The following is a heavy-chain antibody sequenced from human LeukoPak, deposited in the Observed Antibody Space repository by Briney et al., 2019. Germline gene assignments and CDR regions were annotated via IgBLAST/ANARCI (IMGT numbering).Heavy chain of an antibody. CDR3: ARARYGSGGYFFDF. CDR1: GFKFNSYW. CDR2: VKQDGSEI. D-gene: IGHD3-10*01. V-gene: IGHV3-7*04. J-gene: IGHJ4*02. Sequence: GGSLRLSCAASGFKFNSYWMSWVRQAPGKGLECVANVKQDGSEIYFVDSVKGRFTISRDNAKSSLYLQMNSLRGEDTAVYYCARARYGSGGYFFDFWGQGTLVTVSS.